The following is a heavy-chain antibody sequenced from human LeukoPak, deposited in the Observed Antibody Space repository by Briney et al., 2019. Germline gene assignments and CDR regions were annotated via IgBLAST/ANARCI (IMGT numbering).Heavy chain of an antibody. V-gene: IGHV4-39*01. CDR3: ARLNSLGYSSGWYPDY. D-gene: IGHD6-19*01. Sequence: SETLSLTCTVSGGSISSSSYYWGWIRQPPGKGLEWIGSIYYSGSTYYNPSLKSRVTISVDTSKNQFSLKLSSVTAADTAVYYCARLNSLGYSSGWYPDYWGQGTLVTVSS. J-gene: IGHJ4*02. CDR2: IYYSGST. CDR1: GGSISSSSYY.